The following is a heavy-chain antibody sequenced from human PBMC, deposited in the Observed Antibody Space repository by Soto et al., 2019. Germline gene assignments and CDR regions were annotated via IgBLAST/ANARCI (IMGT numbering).Heavy chain of an antibody. D-gene: IGHD2-2*01. CDR1: GFTVSSNY. Sequence: GGSLRLSCAASGFTVSSNYMSWVRQAPGKGLEWVSVIYSGGSTYYADSVKGRFTISRDNSKNTLYLQMNSLRAEDTAVYYCARHPGYCSGSNCYGYYTMEVWGQGTTVTVSS. V-gene: IGHV3-66*04. CDR3: ARHPGYCSGSNCYGYYTMEV. J-gene: IGHJ6*02. CDR2: IYSGGST.